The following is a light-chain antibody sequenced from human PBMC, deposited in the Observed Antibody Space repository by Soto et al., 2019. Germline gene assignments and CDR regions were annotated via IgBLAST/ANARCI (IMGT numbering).Light chain of an antibody. Sequence: DIQMTRSPSSLCACVGERVTITFRASQSISSYLNWYRQKPGKAPKLLIYAASSLQSGVPSRFSGSGSGTDFTLTISSLQPEDFATYYCQQSYSTPAFGQGTKVDI. CDR1: QSISSY. V-gene: IGKV1-39*01. CDR3: QQSYSTPA. CDR2: AAS. J-gene: IGKJ1*01.